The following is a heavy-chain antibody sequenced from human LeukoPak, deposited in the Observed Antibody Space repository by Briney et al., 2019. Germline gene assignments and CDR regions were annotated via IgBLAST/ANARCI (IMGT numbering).Heavy chain of an antibody. J-gene: IGHJ4*02. CDR3: ARQPGLAGFSFDY. Sequence: PSETLSLTCTASGGSISSYYWSWIRQPPGKGLEWIGYISYSGSTNYNPSLKSRVTISLDTSKNQFSLKLSSVTAADTAVYYCARQPGLAGFSFDYWGQGTLVTVSS. CDR2: ISYSGST. V-gene: IGHV4-59*08. CDR1: GGSISSYY. D-gene: IGHD6-19*01.